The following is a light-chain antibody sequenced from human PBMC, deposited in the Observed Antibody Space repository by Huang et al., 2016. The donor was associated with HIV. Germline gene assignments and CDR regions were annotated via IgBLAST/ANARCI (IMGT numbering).Light chain of an antibody. CDR1: QSVSSY. V-gene: IGKV3-11*01. Sequence: EIVLTQSPATLSLSPGERATLYCRASQSVSSYLAWYQQKPGQAPRLLMYDASNRASGIPARFSGSGSGTDFTLTISSLEPEDFAVYYCQQRSNWPVTFGPGTKVDIK. CDR3: QQRSNWPVT. J-gene: IGKJ3*01. CDR2: DAS.